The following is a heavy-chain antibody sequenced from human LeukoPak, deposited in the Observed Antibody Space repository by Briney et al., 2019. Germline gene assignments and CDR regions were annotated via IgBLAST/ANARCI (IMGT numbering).Heavy chain of an antibody. V-gene: IGHV4-39*02. CDR3: ARDRSGSHVH. CDR1: GGSISSSSYY. D-gene: IGHD1-26*01. CDR2: IYYSGST. Sequence: SETLSLTCTVSGGSISSSSYYWGWIRQPPGKGLEWIGSIYYSGSTYYNPSLKSRVTISVDTSKNQFSLKLSSVTAADTAVYYCARDRSGSHVHWGQGTLVTVSS. J-gene: IGHJ4*02.